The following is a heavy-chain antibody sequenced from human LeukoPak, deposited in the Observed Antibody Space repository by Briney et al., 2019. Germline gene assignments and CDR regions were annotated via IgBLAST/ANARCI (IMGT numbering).Heavy chain of an antibody. Sequence: GGSLRLSCAASGFIFSSYWMSWVRQAPGKGLEWVADIKQDGSERYYVDSVKGRLTISRDNAKNSLYLQMNSLRAEDTAVYYCARYGGSTRTYDYWGQGTLVTVSS. J-gene: IGHJ4*02. CDR1: GFIFSSYW. V-gene: IGHV3-7*05. CDR3: ARYGGSTRTYDY. CDR2: IKQDGSER. D-gene: IGHD2-15*01.